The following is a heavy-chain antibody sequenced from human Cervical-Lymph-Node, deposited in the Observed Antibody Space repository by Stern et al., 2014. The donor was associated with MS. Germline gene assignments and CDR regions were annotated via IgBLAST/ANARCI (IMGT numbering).Heavy chain of an antibody. V-gene: IGHV1-18*04. CDR3: ATMGGGGVDY. J-gene: IGHJ4*02. CDR2: ISGSKGNA. D-gene: IGHD2-21*01. CDR1: GYTLVNYG. Sequence: QMQLVQSGAEMTRPGASVKLSCKASGYTLVNYGINWVRQAPGHRLAWMGWISGSKGNADYAQKLQGRVTMTTDTSTNTAYMELRSLRSDDPAVYYCATMGGGGVDYWGQGTLVTVSS.